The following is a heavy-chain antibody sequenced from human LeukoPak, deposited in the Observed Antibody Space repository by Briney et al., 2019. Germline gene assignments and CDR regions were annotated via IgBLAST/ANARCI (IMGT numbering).Heavy chain of an antibody. J-gene: IGHJ4*02. Sequence: GGSLRLSCAASGFTFSSYAMHWVRQAPGKGLEWVAVISYDGSNKYYADSVKGRFTISRDNSKNTLYLQMNSPRAEDTAVYYCARDEYGDYVLDYWGQGTLVTVSS. D-gene: IGHD4-17*01. V-gene: IGHV3-30*04. CDR2: ISYDGSNK. CDR1: GFTFSSYA. CDR3: ARDEYGDYVLDY.